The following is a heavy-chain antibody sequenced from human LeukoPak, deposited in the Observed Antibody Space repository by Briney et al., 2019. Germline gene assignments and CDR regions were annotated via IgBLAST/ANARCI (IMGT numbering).Heavy chain of an antibody. D-gene: IGHD3-22*01. CDR3: ARYVYYDSSGYPNYYFDY. V-gene: IGHV1-69*02. Sequence: ASVKVSCKASGGTFSSYTISWVRQAPGQGLEWMGRIIPILGIANSAQKFQGRVTITADKSTSTAYMELSSLRSEDTAVYYCARYVYYDSSGYPNYYFDYWGQGTLVTVSS. CDR2: IIPILGIA. J-gene: IGHJ4*02. CDR1: GGTFSSYT.